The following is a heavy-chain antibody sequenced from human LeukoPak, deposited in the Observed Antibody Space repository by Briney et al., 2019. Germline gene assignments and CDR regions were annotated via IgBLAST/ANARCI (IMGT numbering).Heavy chain of an antibody. D-gene: IGHD1-1*01. CDR3: ARERLSGGSPNVGAFDI. V-gene: IGHV3-66*02. CDR1: GFTVSSNY. CDR2: IYSGGST. Sequence: GGSLRLSCAASGFTVSSNYMSWVRQAPGKGLEWVSVIYSGGSTYYADSVKGRFTISRDNSKNTLYLQMNSLRAEDTAVYYCARERLSGGSPNVGAFDIWGQGTMVTVSS. J-gene: IGHJ3*02.